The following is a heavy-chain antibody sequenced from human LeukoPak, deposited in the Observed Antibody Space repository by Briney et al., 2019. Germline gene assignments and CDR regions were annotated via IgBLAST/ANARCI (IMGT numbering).Heavy chain of an antibody. CDR3: ARSVDSLYAWFDP. V-gene: IGHV1-69*05. J-gene: IGHJ5*02. Sequence: ASVKVSCKASGGTFSSYAISWVRQAPGQGLEWMGGIIPIFGTANYVQKFQGRVTITTDESTSTAYMELSSLRSEDTAVYYCARSVDSLYAWFDPWGQGTLVTVSS. CDR1: GGTFSSYA. D-gene: IGHD3-16*01. CDR2: IIPIFGTA.